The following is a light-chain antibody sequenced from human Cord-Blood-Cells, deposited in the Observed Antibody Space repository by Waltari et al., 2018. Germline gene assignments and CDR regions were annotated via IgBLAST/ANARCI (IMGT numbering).Light chain of an antibody. Sequence: QLVLTQSPSASASLGASVKLTCTLSSGHSSYAIAWHPQQPEKGPRSLMKLNSDGSHSKGDGIPDRFSGSSSGAERYLTISSLQSEDEADYYCQTWGTGIHVVFGGGTKLTVL. CDR3: QTWGTGIHVV. J-gene: IGLJ2*01. CDR1: SGHSSYA. V-gene: IGLV4-69*01. CDR2: LNSDGSH.